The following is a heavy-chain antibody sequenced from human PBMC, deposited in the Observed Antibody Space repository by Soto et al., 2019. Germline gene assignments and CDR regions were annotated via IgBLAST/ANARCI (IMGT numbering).Heavy chain of an antibody. J-gene: IGHJ4*02. Sequence: PGGSLRLSCAASGFTFTRYSMNWVRQAPGKGLEWVSSISSTTNYIYYRDSMKGRFTISRDNAKNSLYLQMNSLRAEDTALYYCAKDMFTIGGQGTLVTVSS. CDR2: ISSTTNYI. CDR3: AKDMFTI. V-gene: IGHV3-21*04. D-gene: IGHD3-10*02. CDR1: GFTFTRYS.